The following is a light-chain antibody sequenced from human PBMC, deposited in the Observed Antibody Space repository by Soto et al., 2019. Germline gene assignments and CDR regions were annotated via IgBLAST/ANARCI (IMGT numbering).Light chain of an antibody. CDR1: QTISTY. CDR3: QQSLSTPRT. Sequence: DIQMTQSPSPLSASVGDRVTITCRASQTISTYLNWYQQKPGKAPKLLIYGASSLQSGVPSRFSGSGSGTDFTLTISSLQPEDFGTYYCQQSLSTPRTFGQGTKVDIX. CDR2: GAS. J-gene: IGKJ1*01. V-gene: IGKV1-39*01.